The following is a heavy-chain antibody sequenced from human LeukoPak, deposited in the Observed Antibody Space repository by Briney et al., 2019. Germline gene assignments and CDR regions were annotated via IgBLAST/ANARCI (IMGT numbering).Heavy chain of an antibody. D-gene: IGHD3-3*01. CDR1: GYTFTGYY. CDR3: ARVARGLRFLEWFYYGMDV. J-gene: IGHJ6*02. CDR2: INPNSGGT. Sequence: ASVKVSCKASGYTFTGYYMHWVRQAPGQGLEWMGRINPNSGGTNYAQKFQGRVTMTRDTSISTAYMELSRLRSDDTAVYYCARVARGLRFLEWFYYGMDVWGQGTTVTVSS. V-gene: IGHV1-2*06.